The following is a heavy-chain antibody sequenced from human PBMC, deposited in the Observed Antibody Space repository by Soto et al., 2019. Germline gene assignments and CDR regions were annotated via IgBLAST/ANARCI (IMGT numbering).Heavy chain of an antibody. J-gene: IGHJ4*02. V-gene: IGHV3-48*01. D-gene: IGHD3-10*01. CDR3: ASGTFFGEFLH. CDR2: ISSSGGTS. CDR1: GFTLSSYS. Sequence: EVQLVESGGGLVQPGESLRLSCAASGFTLSSYSMNWVRQAPGKGLEWISYISSSGGTSKYAGSVKGRSTISRDNAKNSLSLQINSLGAEDTAVYYCASGTFFGEFLHWGQGTLVTVSS.